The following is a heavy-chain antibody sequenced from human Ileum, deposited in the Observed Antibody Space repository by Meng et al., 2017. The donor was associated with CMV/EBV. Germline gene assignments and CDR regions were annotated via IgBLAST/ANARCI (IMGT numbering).Heavy chain of an antibody. D-gene: IGHD4-17*01. CDR3: ARGDVTTWNCHY. Sequence: VQVLPVGAEVRKPGSSVKVSCKASRDSFNTYPISWVRQDPGQGLEWMGGILPIFGTPNYAQKFQGRVTITADESTSTVYMELISLKSEDTAMYYCARGDVTTWNCHYWGPGTLVTVSS. V-gene: IGHV1-69*12. CDR1: RDSFNTYP. CDR2: ILPIFGTP. J-gene: IGHJ4*02.